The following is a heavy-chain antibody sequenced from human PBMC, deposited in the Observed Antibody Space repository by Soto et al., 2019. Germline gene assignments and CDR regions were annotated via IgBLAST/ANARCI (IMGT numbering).Heavy chain of an antibody. V-gene: IGHV3-30-3*01. J-gene: IGHJ2*01. CDR3: ARPLWRDDYNWGYFDL. CDR1: GFTFSSYA. D-gene: IGHD4-4*01. CDR2: ISYDGSNK. Sequence: QVQLVESGGGVVQPGRSLRLSCAASGFTFSSYAMHWVRQARGKGLEWVAVISYDGSNKYYADSVKGRFTISRDNSKNTLYLQINSLRTEDTAVYYCARPLWRDDYNWGYFDLWGRGTLVTVSS.